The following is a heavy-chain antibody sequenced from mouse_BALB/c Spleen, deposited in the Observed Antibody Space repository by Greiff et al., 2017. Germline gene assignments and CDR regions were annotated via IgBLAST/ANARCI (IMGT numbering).Heavy chain of an antibody. V-gene: IGHV14-1*02. Sequence: VQLQQSGAELVRPGALVKLSCKASGFNIKDYYMHWVKQRPEQGLEWIGWIDPENGNTKYDPKFQGKASITADTSSNTAYLQLSSLTSEDTAVYYCAVYGPAWFAYWGQGTLVTVSA. D-gene: IGHD1-1*02. CDR3: AVYGPAWFAY. CDR1: GFNIKDYY. CDR2: IDPENGNT. J-gene: IGHJ3*01.